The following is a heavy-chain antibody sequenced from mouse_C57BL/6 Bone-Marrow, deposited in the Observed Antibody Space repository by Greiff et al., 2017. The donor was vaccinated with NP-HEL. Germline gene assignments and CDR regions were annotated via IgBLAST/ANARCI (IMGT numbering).Heavy chain of an antibody. CDR1: GYAFSSYW. J-gene: IGHJ3*01. CDR3: ARGAY. CDR2: IYPGDGDT. Sequence: QVQLKESGAELVKPGASVKISCKASGYAFSSYWMKWVKQRPGKGLEWIGQIYPGDGDTNYNGKFKDKASLTADKSSSTAYMQLSSLTSEDSAVYFCARGAYWGQGTLVTVSA. V-gene: IGHV1-80*01.